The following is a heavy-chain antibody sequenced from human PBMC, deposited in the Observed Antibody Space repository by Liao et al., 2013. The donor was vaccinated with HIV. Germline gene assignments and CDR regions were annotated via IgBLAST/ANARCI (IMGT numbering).Heavy chain of an antibody. Sequence: QVQLQESGPGLVKPSETLSLTCTVSGGSISSYYWSWIRQPAGKGLEWIGRIYTSGSTNYNPSLKSRVTMSVDTSKNQFSLKLSSVTAADTAVYYCARVDQYYDYWSGYENWFDPWGQGTLVTVSS. CDR3: ARVDQYYDYWSGYENWFDP. V-gene: IGHV4-4*07. J-gene: IGHJ5*02. CDR2: IYTSGST. D-gene: IGHD3-3*01. CDR1: GGSISSYY.